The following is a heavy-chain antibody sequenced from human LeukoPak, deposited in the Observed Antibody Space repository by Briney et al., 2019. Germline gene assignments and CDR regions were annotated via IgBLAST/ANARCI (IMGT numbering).Heavy chain of an antibody. V-gene: IGHV4-61*02. CDR2: IYTSGST. Sequence: SQTLSLTCTVSGGSMSSGSYYWSWIRQPAGKGLEWIGRIYTSGSTNYNPSLKSRVTISVDTSKNQFSLKLSSVTAEDTAVYYCARLRYVGNLGPPFDIWGQGTMVTVSS. J-gene: IGHJ3*02. CDR3: ARLRYVGNLGPPFDI. D-gene: IGHD4-23*01. CDR1: GGSMSSGSYY.